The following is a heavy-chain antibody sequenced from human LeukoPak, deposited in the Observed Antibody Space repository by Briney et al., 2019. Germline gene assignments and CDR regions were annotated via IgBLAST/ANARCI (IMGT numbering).Heavy chain of an antibody. CDR1: GGSISSYY. CDR2: IYYSGST. D-gene: IGHD3-10*01. V-gene: IGHV4-59*08. J-gene: IGHJ3*02. Sequence: SETLTLTCTVSGGSISSYYWSWIRQPPGKGLEWIGYIYYSGSTNYNPSLKSRDTISVDTSKNQFSLKLSSVTAADTAVYYCARSRSITMVRDPDAFDIWGQGTMVTVS. CDR3: ARSRSITMVRDPDAFDI.